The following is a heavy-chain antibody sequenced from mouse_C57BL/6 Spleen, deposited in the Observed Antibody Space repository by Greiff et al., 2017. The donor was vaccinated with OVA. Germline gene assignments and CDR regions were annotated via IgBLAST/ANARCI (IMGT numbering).Heavy chain of an antibody. CDR3: TGPATVVELGYYYAMDY. CDR2: IRLKSDNYAT. J-gene: IGHJ4*01. D-gene: IGHD1-1*01. CDR1: GFTFSNYW. Sequence: EVMLVESGGGLVQPGGSMKLSCVASGFTFSNYWMNWVRQSPEKGLEWVAQIRLKSDNYATHYAESVKGRFTISRDDSKSSVYLQMNNLRAEDTGIYYCTGPATVVELGYYYAMDYWGQGTSVTVSS. V-gene: IGHV6-3*01.